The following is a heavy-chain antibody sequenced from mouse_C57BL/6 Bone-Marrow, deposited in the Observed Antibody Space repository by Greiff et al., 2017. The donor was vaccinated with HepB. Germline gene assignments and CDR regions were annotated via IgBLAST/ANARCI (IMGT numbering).Heavy chain of an antibody. CDR2: ISDGGSYT. CDR1: GFTFSSYA. J-gene: IGHJ4*01. Sequence: DVQLVESGGGLVKPGGSLKLSCAASGFTFSSYAMSWVRQTPEKRLEWVATISDGGSYTYYPDNVKGRFTISRDNAKNNLYLQMSHLKSEDTAMYYCARANGSSPHYYAMDYWGQGTSVTVSS. V-gene: IGHV5-4*01. D-gene: IGHD1-1*01. CDR3: ARANGSSPHYYAMDY.